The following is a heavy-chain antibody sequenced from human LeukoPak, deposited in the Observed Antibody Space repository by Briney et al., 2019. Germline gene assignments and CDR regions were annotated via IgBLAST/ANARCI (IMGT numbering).Heavy chain of an antibody. J-gene: IGHJ4*02. V-gene: IGHV4-39*02. CDR1: GGSISSSSYY. D-gene: IGHD3-22*01. Sequence: PSETLSLTCTVSGGSISSSSYYWGWIRQPPGKGLEWIGSIYYSGSTYYNPSLNSRVTISVDTSKNHFSLKVTSVTAADTAVYYCTRGRRTSQYYYDSSTYFDYWGQGTLVTVSS. CDR2: IYYSGST. CDR3: TRGRRTSQYYYDSSTYFDY.